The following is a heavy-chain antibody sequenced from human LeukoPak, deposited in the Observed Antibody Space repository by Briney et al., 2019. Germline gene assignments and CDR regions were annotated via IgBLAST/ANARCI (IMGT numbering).Heavy chain of an antibody. CDR3: ARGGNDAFDI. J-gene: IGHJ3*02. Sequence: GGSLRLSCAASGFTFSSYSMNWVRRAPGKGLEWVSSISSSSSYIYYADSVKGRFTNSRDNAKNSLYLQMNSLRAEDTAVYYCARGGNDAFDIWGQGTMVTVSS. CDR2: ISSSSSYI. V-gene: IGHV3-21*01. CDR1: GFTFSSYS. D-gene: IGHD5-12*01.